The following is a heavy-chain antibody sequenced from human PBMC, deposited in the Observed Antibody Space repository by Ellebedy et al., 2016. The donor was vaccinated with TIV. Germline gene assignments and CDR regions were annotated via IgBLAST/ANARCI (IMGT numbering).Heavy chain of an antibody. V-gene: IGHV4-4*07. J-gene: IGHJ4*02. CDR3: ARELGSGWYGVLDY. Sequence: MPSDTLSLTCTVSGASIHSYYWRWVRQPAGAGLEWIGRVYTSGSTNYNPFLKSRVTMSVHTSKNQFSLKLSSVTAADTAVYYRARELGSGWYGVLDYWGQGTLVTVSS. CDR1: GASIHSYY. D-gene: IGHD6-19*01. CDR2: VYTSGST.